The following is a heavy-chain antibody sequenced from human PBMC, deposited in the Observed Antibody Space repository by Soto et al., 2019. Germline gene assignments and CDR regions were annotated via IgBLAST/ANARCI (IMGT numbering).Heavy chain of an antibody. CDR2: IYHSGST. D-gene: IGHD4-17*01. CDR1: GGSISSGGYS. V-gene: IGHV4-30-2*01. J-gene: IGHJ4*02. CDR3: ARASTTVTTLDY. Sequence: SETLSLTCAVSGGSISSGGYSWSWVRQPPGKGLEWIGYIYHSGSTYYNPSLKSRVTISVDRSKNQFSLKLSSVTAADTAVYYCARASTTVTTLDYWGQGTLVTDSS.